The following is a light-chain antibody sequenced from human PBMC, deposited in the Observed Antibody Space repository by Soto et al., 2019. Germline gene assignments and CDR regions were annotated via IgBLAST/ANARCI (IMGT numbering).Light chain of an antibody. CDR1: QGISSY. V-gene: IGKV1-9*01. J-gene: IGKJ1*01. CDR3: QQLNSYPRT. Sequence: DIQLTQSPSFLSASVGDRVTITCRASQGISSYLAWYQQKPGKAPKLLIYAASTLQGGVPSRFSGSGSGTEFTLTISSLQPEDFATYYCQQLNSYPRTFDQGTKVEI. CDR2: AAS.